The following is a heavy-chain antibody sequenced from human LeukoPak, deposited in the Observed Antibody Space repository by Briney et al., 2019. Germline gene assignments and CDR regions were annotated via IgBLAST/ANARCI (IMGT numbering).Heavy chain of an antibody. J-gene: IGHJ5*02. V-gene: IGHV1-46*01. CDR1: GYTFSSYN. CDR3: ARDMYCRSSEGNRFDP. D-gene: IGHD6-6*01. CDR2: INHTGGHT. Sequence: GASVKVSFKPSGYTFSSYNVHWVRQAPGQGLEWMGMINHTGGHTRYTQKFQGRATMYSDVSASTAHITLCTLISEDTAVYYCARDMYCRSSEGNRFDPWGQGTLVTVSS.